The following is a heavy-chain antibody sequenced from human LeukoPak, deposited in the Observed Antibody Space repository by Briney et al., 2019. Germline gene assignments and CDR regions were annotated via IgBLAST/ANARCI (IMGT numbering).Heavy chain of an antibody. CDR3: ARDVKEGYSSSWYPWDY. V-gene: IGHV1-24*01. CDR1: GYTLTELS. Sequence: ASMKVSCKVSGYTLTELSMHWVRQAPGKGLEWMGGFDPEYGETIYAQKFQGRVTMTEDTSTDTAYMELSSLRSEDTAVYYCARDVKEGYSSSWYPWDYWGQGTLVTVSS. J-gene: IGHJ4*02. D-gene: IGHD6-13*01. CDR2: FDPEYGET.